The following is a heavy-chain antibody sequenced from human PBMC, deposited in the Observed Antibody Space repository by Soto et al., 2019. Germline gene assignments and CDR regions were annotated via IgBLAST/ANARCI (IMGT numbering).Heavy chain of an antibody. J-gene: IGHJ4*02. V-gene: IGHV1-2*02. Sequence: ASVKVSCKTSGYTFTGHYIHWVRQAPQQGPEWMGEIGPESGATRYAQKFRGRVTMTMDTSFTTVYMELKNLSPDDTAVYYCGRGRSGQIVVFYWGQGTPVTVSS. CDR3: GRGRSGQIVVFY. D-gene: IGHD1-26*01. CDR1: GYTFTGHY. CDR2: IGPESGAT.